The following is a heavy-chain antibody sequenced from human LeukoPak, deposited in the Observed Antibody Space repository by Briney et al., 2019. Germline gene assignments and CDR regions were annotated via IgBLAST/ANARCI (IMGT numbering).Heavy chain of an antibody. Sequence: SETLSLTCAVYGGSFTTYYWSWIRQPPGKGLEWIGSIYCNGNTYYNPSLKSRVTISVDTSKNQFSLKLNSVTAADTAVYFCGRLDDYDYSAWWGQGILVTVSS. CDR3: GRLDDYDYSAW. CDR1: GGSFTTYY. CDR2: IYCNGNT. D-gene: IGHD3-22*01. V-gene: IGHV4-39*01. J-gene: IGHJ4*02.